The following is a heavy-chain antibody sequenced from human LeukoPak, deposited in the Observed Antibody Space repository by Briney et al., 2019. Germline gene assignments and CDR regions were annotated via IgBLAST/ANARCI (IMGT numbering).Heavy chain of an antibody. V-gene: IGHV3-21*01. CDR3: ERCSGGNCDHAADY. CDR1: GFTFSAAS. CDR2: ISSSSSYI. D-gene: IGHD2-15*01. Sequence: GGSLRLSCAAPGFTFSAASMNWGRQAPGKGLEWVSCISSSSSYIYYADSVKGRFTISRDNAKNSLYLQMNSLRAEDTAVYYCERCSGGNCDHAADYWGQGSLVTVSS. J-gene: IGHJ4*02.